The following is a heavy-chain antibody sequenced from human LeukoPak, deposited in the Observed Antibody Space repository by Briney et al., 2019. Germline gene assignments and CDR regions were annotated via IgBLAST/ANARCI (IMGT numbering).Heavy chain of an antibody. J-gene: IGHJ4*02. CDR3: ARAGGIRGSALDLDY. D-gene: IGHD3-10*01. CDR1: GGSISSYS. V-gene: IGHV4-59*01. Sequence: SETLSLTCTVSGGSISSYSWSWIRQPPGKGLEWIGYILYSGSTNYNPSLKSRVTISLDTSKNQFSLKLNSVTAADAAVYYCARAGGIRGSALDLDYWGQGTLVTVSS. CDR2: ILYSGST.